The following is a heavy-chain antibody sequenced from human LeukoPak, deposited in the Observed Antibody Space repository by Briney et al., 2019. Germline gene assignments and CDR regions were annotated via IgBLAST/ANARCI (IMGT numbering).Heavy chain of an antibody. D-gene: IGHD1-26*01. CDR3: ARGIDSGSPPLGTFEI. Sequence: ASVKVSCKASGYTFTSYGISWVRQAPGQGLEWMGWISAYNGNTNYAQKLQGRVTMTTDTSTSTAYMELRSLRSDDTAIYYCARGIDSGSPPLGTFEIWGQGTMVTVSS. CDR1: GYTFTSYG. V-gene: IGHV1-18*01. CDR2: ISAYNGNT. J-gene: IGHJ3*02.